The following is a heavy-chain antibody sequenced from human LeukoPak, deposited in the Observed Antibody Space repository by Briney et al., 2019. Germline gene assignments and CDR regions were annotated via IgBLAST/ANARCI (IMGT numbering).Heavy chain of an antibody. CDR3: AREAYSSGRAGTFDI. J-gene: IGHJ3*02. V-gene: IGHV1-18*01. D-gene: IGHD6-19*01. CDR2: ISAYNGNT. Sequence: ASVKVSCKASGYTFTSYGISWVRQAPGQGLEWMGWISAYNGNTNYAQKLQGRVTMTTDTSTSTAYMELRSLRSDDTAIYYCAREAYSSGRAGTFDIWGQGTMVTVSS. CDR1: GYTFTSYG.